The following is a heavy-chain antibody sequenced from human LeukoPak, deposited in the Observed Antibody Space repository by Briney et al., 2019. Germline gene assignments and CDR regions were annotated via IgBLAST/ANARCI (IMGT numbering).Heavy chain of an antibody. J-gene: IGHJ4*02. CDR1: GFTFSNYW. V-gene: IGHV3-7*01. CDR2: IKPDGSEK. CDR3: ARDSLYSGSFSAFDY. Sequence: GGSLRLSCAASGFTFSNYWMSWVRQPPGKGLEWVAHIKPDGSEKNYVDSVKGRFTLFRDDAKNSVYLQMNSLRVEDTAVYYCARDSLYSGSFSAFDYWGQGTLVTVSS. D-gene: IGHD1-26*01.